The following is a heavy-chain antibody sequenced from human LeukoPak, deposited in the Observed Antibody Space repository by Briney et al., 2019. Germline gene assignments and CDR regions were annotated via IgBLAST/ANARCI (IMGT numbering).Heavy chain of an antibody. J-gene: IGHJ4*02. Sequence: GASVKVSCKASGYTFTSYGISWVRQAPGQGLEWMGWISAYNGNTNYAQKLQGRVTMTTDTSTSTAYMELSSLRSEDTAVYYCARVRRIFSTHYFDYWGQGTLVTVPS. CDR3: ARVRRIFSTHYFDY. V-gene: IGHV1-18*01. CDR2: ISAYNGNT. CDR1: GYTFTSYG. D-gene: IGHD2/OR15-2a*01.